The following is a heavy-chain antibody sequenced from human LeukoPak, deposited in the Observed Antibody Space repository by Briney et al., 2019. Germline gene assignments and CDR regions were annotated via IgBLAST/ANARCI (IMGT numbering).Heavy chain of an antibody. J-gene: IGHJ4*02. D-gene: IGHD3-10*01. Sequence: GGSLRLSCAASGFTFSSYGMHWVRQAPGKGLEWVAFIRYDGSNKYYADSVKGRFTISRDNSKNTLYLQMNSLRAVDTAVYYCAKRLLRWFGELSPGDYWGQGTLVTVSS. CDR2: IRYDGSNK. CDR1: GFTFSSYG. V-gene: IGHV3-30*02. CDR3: AKRLLRWFGELSPGDY.